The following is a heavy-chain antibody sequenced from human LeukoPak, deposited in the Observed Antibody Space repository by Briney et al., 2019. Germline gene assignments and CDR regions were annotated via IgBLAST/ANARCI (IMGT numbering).Heavy chain of an antibody. J-gene: IGHJ4*02. CDR3: ARHLGYTDRMIAY. CDR1: VGSISSTNYY. Sequence: SETLSLTCTVSVGSISSTNYYWDWIRQPPGKGLDWIGSISYSGITYYNSSLKSRVTICVDTSKDQFSLKLSSVAAADTAVYYCARHLGYTDRMIAYWGQGTLDSVSS. V-gene: IGHV4-39*01. CDR2: ISYSGIT. D-gene: IGHD3-16*02.